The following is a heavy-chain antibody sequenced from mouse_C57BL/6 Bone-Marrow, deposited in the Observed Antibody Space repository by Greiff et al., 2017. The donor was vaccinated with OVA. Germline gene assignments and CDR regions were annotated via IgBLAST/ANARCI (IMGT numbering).Heavy chain of an antibody. CDR3: ARLGDERAYAMDY. D-gene: IGHD3-1*01. CDR2: ISNGGGST. CDR1: GFTFSDYY. Sequence: EVKLVESGGGLVQPGGSLKLSCAASGFTFSDYYMYWVRQTPEKRLEWVAYISNGGGSTYYPDTVKGRFTISRDNAKNTLYLQMSRLKSEDTAMYYWARLGDERAYAMDYWGQGTSVTVSS. J-gene: IGHJ4*01. V-gene: IGHV5-12*01.